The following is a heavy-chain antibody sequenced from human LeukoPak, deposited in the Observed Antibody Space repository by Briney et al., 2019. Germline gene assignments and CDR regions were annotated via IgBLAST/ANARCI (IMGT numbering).Heavy chain of an antibody. Sequence: SETLSLTCSVSGDSISSSSYYWGWIRQPPGKGLEWIGSIYYSGSTYYNPSLKSRVTISVDTSKNQFSLKLSSVTAADTAVYYCARVAGTSFYAFDIWGQGTMVTVSS. CDR1: GDSISSSSYY. D-gene: IGHD6-19*01. CDR3: ARVAGTSFYAFDI. V-gene: IGHV4-39*01. CDR2: IYYSGST. J-gene: IGHJ3*02.